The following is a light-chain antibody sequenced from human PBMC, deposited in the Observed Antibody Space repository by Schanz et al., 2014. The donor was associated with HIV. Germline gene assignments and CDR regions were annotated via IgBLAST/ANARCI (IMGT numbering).Light chain of an antibody. CDR3: SSYRGDHTVV. V-gene: IGLV2-14*03. J-gene: IGLJ3*02. CDR1: TNDVGGHNY. Sequence: QSALTQPASVSGSPGQSITISCTGTTNDVGGHNYVSWFQQHPGRAPKLMIFEVSDRPSGIPNRFSGSKSGNTASLTISGLQAEDEADYYCSSYRGDHTVVFGGGTKLTVL. CDR2: EVS.